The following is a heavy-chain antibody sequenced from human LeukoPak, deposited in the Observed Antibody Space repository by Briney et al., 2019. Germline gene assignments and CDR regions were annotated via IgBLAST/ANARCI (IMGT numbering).Heavy chain of an antibody. V-gene: IGHV3-48*02. CDR1: GFSFSGFG. Sequence: PGGSLRLSCAASGFSFSGFGMNWVRQAPGKGLEWISYIGSSGSAGGNIYYAVSVKGPFTVSRDNAKDSLFLQMNSLQDADTAVYYCARAPTPYFTYYMDVWGKGTTVTVSS. CDR2: IGSSGSAGGNI. D-gene: IGHD2-21*01. J-gene: IGHJ6*03. CDR3: ARAPTPYFTYYMDV.